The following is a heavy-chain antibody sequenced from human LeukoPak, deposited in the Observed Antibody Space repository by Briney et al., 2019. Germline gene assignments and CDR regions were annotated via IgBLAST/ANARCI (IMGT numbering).Heavy chain of an antibody. V-gene: IGHV3-23*01. CDR1: GFTFNSYA. J-gene: IGHJ4*02. Sequence: GGSLTLSCAASGFTFNSYAMSWVRHAPGQGLELVSAISGSGGSTYYADSVKGRFTISRDNSKNTLYLQMNRLRAEDTAVYYCAKDRYYYDSSGYSFDYWGQGTLVTVSS. D-gene: IGHD3-22*01. CDR3: AKDRYYYDSSGYSFDY. CDR2: ISGSGGST.